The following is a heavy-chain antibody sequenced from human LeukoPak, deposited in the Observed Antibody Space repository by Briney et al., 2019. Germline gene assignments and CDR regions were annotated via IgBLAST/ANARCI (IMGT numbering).Heavy chain of an antibody. CDR3: AKDHYYDSSGYYWDEYFQH. CDR1: GFTFSSYA. J-gene: IGHJ1*01. Sequence: GGSLRLSCAASGFTFSSYAMSWVRQAPGKGLERVSAISGSGGSTYYADSVKGRFTISRDNSKNTLYLQMNSLRAEDTAVYYCAKDHYYDSSGYYWDEYFQHWGQGTLVTVSS. V-gene: IGHV3-23*01. CDR2: ISGSGGST. D-gene: IGHD3-22*01.